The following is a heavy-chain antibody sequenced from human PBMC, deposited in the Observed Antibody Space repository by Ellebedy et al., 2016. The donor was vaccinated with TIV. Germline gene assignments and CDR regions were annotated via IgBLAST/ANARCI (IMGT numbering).Heavy chain of an antibody. CDR3: ARGGSGYSGGHIIDY. CDR1: GFTFSSYG. Sequence: GGSLRLSCAASGFTFSSYGMHWVRQAPGEGLEWVAATWYDGSNKYYGDSVKGRFTISRDNAKNTLYLQMNSLRAEDTAVYYCARGGSGYSGGHIIDYWGQGTLVTVSS. V-gene: IGHV3-33*01. J-gene: IGHJ4*02. CDR2: TWYDGSNK. D-gene: IGHD6-19*01.